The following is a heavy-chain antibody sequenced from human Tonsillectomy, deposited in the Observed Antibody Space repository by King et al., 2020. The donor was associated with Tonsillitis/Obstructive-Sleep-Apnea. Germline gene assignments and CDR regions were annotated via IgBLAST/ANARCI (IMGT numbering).Heavy chain of an antibody. J-gene: IGHJ3*02. CDR1: GYTFTSYY. CDR3: ARGYAGRPVDTCEI. CDR2: INPSGGST. V-gene: IGHV1-46*01. D-gene: IGHD1-1*01. Sequence: QLVQSGAEVKKPGASVKVSCKASGYTFTSYYMHWVRQAPGQGLEWMGLINPSGGSTSYAQRFRGRVTMTRDTSTSTVYMELSSLRSGDTAVYYCARGYAGRPVDTCEIWGEGTMVTVSS.